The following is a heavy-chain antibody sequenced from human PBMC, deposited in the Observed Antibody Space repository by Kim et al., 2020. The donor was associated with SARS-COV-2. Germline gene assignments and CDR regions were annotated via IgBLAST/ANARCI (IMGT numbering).Heavy chain of an antibody. Sequence: SETLSLTCAISGVTVSSNTSDWNWIRQPPWGGLEWMGRIYYRSTWHFDYAPSVESRITINQDTSKNQFSLQLNSATPNDTAVYFCARVELAMWEWFGPWGQGALVTLSS. CDR2: IYYRSTWHF. CDR3: ARVELAMWEWFGP. J-gene: IGHJ5*02. D-gene: IGHD1-26*01. CDR1: GVTVSSNTSD. V-gene: IGHV6-1*01.